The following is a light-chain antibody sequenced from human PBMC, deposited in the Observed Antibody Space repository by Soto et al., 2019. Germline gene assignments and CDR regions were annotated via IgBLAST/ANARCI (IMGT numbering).Light chain of an antibody. CDR3: IHDIHTPLL. CDR1: QSLLHSNGYNY. J-gene: IGKJ4*01. CDR2: LGS. Sequence: DIVMTQTPLSSPVSLGQPASFSCRSSQSLLHSNGYNYLDWYLQKPGQSPQLLIYLGSNRASGVPDRFSGSGSGTDFTLKISRVEAEDVGVYYSIHDIHTPLLFGGVTKA. V-gene: IGKV2-28*01.